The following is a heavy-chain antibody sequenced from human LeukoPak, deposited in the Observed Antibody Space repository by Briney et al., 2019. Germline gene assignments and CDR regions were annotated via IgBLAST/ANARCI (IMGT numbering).Heavy chain of an antibody. D-gene: IGHD3-10*01. CDR1: GFTFSDYY. CDR2: ISSSGSTI. Sequence: KSGGSLRLSCAASGFTFSDYYMSWIRQAPGKGLEWVSYISSSGSTIYYADSVKGRFTISRDNAKNPLYLQMNSLRAEDTAVYYCARDGITMRILEYWGQGTLVTVSS. V-gene: IGHV3-11*04. CDR3: ARDGITMRILEY. J-gene: IGHJ4*02.